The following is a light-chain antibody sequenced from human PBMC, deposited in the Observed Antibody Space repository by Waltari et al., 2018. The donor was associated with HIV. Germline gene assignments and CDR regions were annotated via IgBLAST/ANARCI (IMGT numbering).Light chain of an antibody. Sequence: QSVVTQPPSASGTPGQNISISCSGDISNPVGTFVYWYQQRPGTAPRLLIYRNDQRPSGIPDRFSGSKSATSASLAISGLRSEDEGDYHCSTWDNSLSHWVFGGGTKVTVL. J-gene: IGLJ3*02. CDR2: RND. CDR3: STWDNSLSHWV. CDR1: ISNPVGTF. V-gene: IGLV1-47*01.